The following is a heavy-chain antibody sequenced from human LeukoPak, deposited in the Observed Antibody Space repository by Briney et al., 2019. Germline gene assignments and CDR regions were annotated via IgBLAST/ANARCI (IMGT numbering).Heavy chain of an antibody. V-gene: IGHV1-2*02. CDR3: ARDFRIVGATPGY. CDR1: GYTFTGYY. D-gene: IGHD1-26*01. Sequence: ASVKVSCKASGYTFTGYYMHWVRQAPGQGLEWMGWINPNSGGTNYAQKFQGRVTMTRDTSISTAYMELSRLRSDDTAVYYCARDFRIVGATPGYWGQGTLVTVSS. J-gene: IGHJ4*02. CDR2: INPNSGGT.